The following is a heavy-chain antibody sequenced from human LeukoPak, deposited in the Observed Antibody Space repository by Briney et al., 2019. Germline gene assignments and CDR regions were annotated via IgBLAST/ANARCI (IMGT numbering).Heavy chain of an antibody. V-gene: IGHV4-30-4*01. Sequence: SGTLSLTCTVSGGSISSGDYYWSWIRQPPGKGLEWIGYIYYSGSTYYNPSLKSRVTISVDTSKNQFSLKLSSVTAADTAVYYCARGLDSGGYSLQHWGQGTLVTVSS. CDR1: GGSISSGDYY. CDR3: ARGLDSGGYSLQH. D-gene: IGHD3-22*01. J-gene: IGHJ1*01. CDR2: IYYSGST.